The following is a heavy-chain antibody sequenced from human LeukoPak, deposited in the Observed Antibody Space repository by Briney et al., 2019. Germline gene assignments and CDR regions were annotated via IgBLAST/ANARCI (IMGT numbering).Heavy chain of an antibody. D-gene: IGHD3-10*01. Sequence: SETLSLTCTVSGVSITTYYWSWIRQPPGKGLEWSGYIYHSGSTNYNPSLKSRVTISVDTSKNESSLKLTSVTAADTAVYYCAREANYYGSGSYFEGTFDYWGQGSLVTVSS. CDR2: IYHSGST. J-gene: IGHJ4*02. CDR1: GVSITTYY. V-gene: IGHV4-59*13. CDR3: AREANYYGSGSYFEGTFDY.